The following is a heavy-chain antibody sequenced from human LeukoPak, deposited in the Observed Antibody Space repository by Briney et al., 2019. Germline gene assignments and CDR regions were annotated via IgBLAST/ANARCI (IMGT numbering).Heavy chain of an antibody. CDR2: IIPILGTT. J-gene: IGHJ5*01. Sequence: ASVKVSCKASGGTFSSYAFNWVRQAPGQGLQWMGVIIPILGTTNYAQQLQGRVTMTTDESTSTAFMELSSLRSEDTSIYYCATDVGSATLGFDSWGQGTLLTVSS. V-gene: IGHV1-69*05. CDR3: ATDVGSATLGFDS. CDR1: GGTFSSYA. D-gene: IGHD1-26*01.